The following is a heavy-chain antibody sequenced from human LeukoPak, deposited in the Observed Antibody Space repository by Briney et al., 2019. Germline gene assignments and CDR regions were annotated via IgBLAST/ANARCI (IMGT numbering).Heavy chain of an antibody. Sequence: SETLSLTCTVSGGSISSYYWSWIRQPPGKGLEWIGYIYYSGSTNYNPSLKSRVTISVDTSKNQFSLKLSSMTAADTAVYYCARDRIYGSGSDHFDYGGQGTLVTVSS. CDR2: IYYSGST. J-gene: IGHJ4*02. V-gene: IGHV4-59*12. D-gene: IGHD3-10*01. CDR1: GGSISSYY. CDR3: ARDRIYGSGSDHFDY.